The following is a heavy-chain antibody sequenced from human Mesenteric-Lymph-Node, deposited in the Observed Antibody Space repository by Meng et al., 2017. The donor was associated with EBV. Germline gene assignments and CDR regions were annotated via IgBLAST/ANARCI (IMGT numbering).Heavy chain of an antibody. J-gene: IGHJ4*02. CDR1: GCTFSRYA. CDR3: ARASSSGPFDY. Sequence: GSRLQKPGASVNVSCKASGCTFSRYAMHWVRQAPGQGLGWMGWINTNTGKPTYAQGLTGRFVFSLDTSVSTAYLHISSLKADDTAVYYCARASSSGPFDYWGQGTLVTVSS. V-gene: IGHV7-4-1*02. D-gene: IGHD3-10*01. CDR2: INTNTGKP.